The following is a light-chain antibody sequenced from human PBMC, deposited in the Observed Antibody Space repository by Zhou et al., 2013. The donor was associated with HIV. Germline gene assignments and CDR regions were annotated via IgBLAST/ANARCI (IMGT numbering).Light chain of an antibody. CDR3: QHYHSYPLT. J-gene: IGKJ4*01. CDR2: AAS. CDR1: QSISGY. V-gene: IGKV1-39*01. Sequence: DIQMTQAPSSVSAFVGDRVTITCRASQSISGYLNWYQQKSGKAPKVLIYAASSLQSGVPSRFSGSGSGTHFTFTISNLQPEDFATYYCQHYHSYPLTFGGGTKVEIK.